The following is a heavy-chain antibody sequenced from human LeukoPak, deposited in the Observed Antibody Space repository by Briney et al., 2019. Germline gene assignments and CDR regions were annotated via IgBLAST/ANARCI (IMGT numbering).Heavy chain of an antibody. D-gene: IGHD5-18*01. J-gene: IGHJ6*02. CDR3: ARGANGIQLWSNYYYYGMDV. V-gene: IGHV3-53*01. CDR1: GFTVSSNY. Sequence: GGSLRLSCAASGFTVSSNYMSWVRQAPGKGLEWVSVIYSGGSTYYAGSVKGRFTISRDNSKNTLYLQMNSLRAEDTAVYYCARGANGIQLWSNYYYYGMDVWGQGTTVTVSS. CDR2: IYSGGST.